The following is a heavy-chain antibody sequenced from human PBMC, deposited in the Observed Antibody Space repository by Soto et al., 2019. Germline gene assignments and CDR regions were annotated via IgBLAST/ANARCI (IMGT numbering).Heavy chain of an antibody. CDR3: ARWSLYYYDSSGYYNWFDH. CDR1: GCSISSSNW. J-gene: IGHJ5*02. CDR2: IYHSGST. D-gene: IGHD3-22*01. Sequence: TLSLTCAVSGCSISSSNWWSWVRQPPVKGLEWIGEIYHSGSTNYNPSLKSRVTISVDKSKNQFSLKLSSVTAADTAVYYCARWSLYYYDSSGYYNWFDHWGQGTLVTVSS. V-gene: IGHV4-4*02.